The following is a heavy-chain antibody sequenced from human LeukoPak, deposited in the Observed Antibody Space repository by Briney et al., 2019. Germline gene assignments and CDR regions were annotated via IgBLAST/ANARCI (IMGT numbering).Heavy chain of an antibody. CDR1: GFTFSTYT. Sequence: PGGSLRLSCAASGFTFSTYTMSWVRQAPRKGLEWVSGISNSGGRTYYAESVKGRFTISRDNSKSTLYLQMNSLRPEDTAVYYCAKERTSYDSGAAFDYWGQGTLVTVSS. D-gene: IGHD1-26*01. CDR3: AKERTSYDSGAAFDY. J-gene: IGHJ4*02. CDR2: ISNSGGRT. V-gene: IGHV3-23*01.